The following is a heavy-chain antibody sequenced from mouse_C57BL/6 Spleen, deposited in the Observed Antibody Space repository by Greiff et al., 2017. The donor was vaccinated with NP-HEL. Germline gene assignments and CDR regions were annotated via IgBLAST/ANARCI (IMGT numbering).Heavy chain of an antibody. V-gene: IGHV1-4*01. Sequence: QVQLKESGAELARPGASVKMSCKASGYTFTSYTMHWVKQRPGQGLEWIGYINPSSGYTKYNQKFKDKATLTADKSSSTAYMQLSSLTSEDSAVYYCARSRDYGNYVGFDYWGQGTTLTVSS. CDR2: INPSSGYT. CDR3: ARSRDYGNYVGFDY. CDR1: GYTFTSYT. J-gene: IGHJ2*01. D-gene: IGHD2-1*01.